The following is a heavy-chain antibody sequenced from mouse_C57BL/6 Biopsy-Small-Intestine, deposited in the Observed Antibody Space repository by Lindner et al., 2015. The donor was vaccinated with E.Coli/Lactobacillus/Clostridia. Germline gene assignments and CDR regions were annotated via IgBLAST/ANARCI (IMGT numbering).Heavy chain of an antibody. Sequence: VQLQESGAELVKPGASVKISCKASGYAFSSYWMNWVKQRPGKGLEWIEQIYPGDGDTNYNGKFKGKATLTADKSSSTAYMQLSSLTSEDSAVYFCARQRLLGAMDYWGQGTSVTVSS. CDR3: ARQRLLGAMDY. J-gene: IGHJ4*01. CDR2: IYPGDGDT. CDR1: GYAFSSYW. D-gene: IGHD2-3*01. V-gene: IGHV1-80*01.